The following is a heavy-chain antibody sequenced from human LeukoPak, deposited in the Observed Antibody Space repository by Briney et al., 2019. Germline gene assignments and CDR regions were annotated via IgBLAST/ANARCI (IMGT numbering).Heavy chain of an antibody. V-gene: IGHV3-64D*06. CDR1: GFTFSNFG. J-gene: IGHJ4*02. CDR3: VKEHCSSTSCFYFDY. Sequence: GGSLRLFCSASGFTFSNFGMHWVRQAPGKGLEYVSAISGNGGSTHYADSVKGRFTISRDNSKNTLYLQMTSLKAEDTAVYYCVKEHCSSTSCFYFDYWGQGTLVTVTS. D-gene: IGHD2-2*01. CDR2: ISGNGGST.